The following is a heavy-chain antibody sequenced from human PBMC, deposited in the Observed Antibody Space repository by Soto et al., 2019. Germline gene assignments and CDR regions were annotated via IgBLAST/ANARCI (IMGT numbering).Heavy chain of an antibody. Sequence: SETLSLTCTVSGGSISSSSYYWGWIRQPPGKGLEWIGSIYYSGSTYYNPSLKSRVTISVDTSKNQFSLKLSSVTAADTAVYYCARGHCSSTSCYLRYNWFDPWGQGTLVTVSS. CDR3: ARGHCSSTSCYLRYNWFDP. D-gene: IGHD2-2*01. V-gene: IGHV4-39*01. J-gene: IGHJ5*02. CDR2: IYYSGST. CDR1: GGSISSSSYY.